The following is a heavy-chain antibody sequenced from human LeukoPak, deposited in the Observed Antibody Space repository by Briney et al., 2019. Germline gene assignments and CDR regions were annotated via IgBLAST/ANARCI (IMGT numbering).Heavy chain of an antibody. Sequence: ASVKVSCKASGYTFTSYYMHWVRQAPGQGLEWMGIINPSGGSTSYAQKFQGRVTMTRDMSTSTVYMELSSLRSEDTAVYYCARDLRDYNSLSYYYYMDVWGKGTTVTVSS. CDR1: GYTFTSYY. V-gene: IGHV1-46*01. CDR3: ARDLRDYNSLSYYYYMDV. CDR2: INPSGGST. J-gene: IGHJ6*03. D-gene: IGHD5-24*01.